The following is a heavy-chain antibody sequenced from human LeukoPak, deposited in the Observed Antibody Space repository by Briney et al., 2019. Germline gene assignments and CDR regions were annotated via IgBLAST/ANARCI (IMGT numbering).Heavy chain of an antibody. J-gene: IGHJ5*02. CDR3: AKGVSITIFGVAHDWFDP. CDR2: ISGSGGST. Sequence: XAXGFTFSSYAMXWVRQAPGKGVEXGSDISGSGGSTYYAASVKGRFTISRDNSKNTLYMQMNRVRDEDTAVYSCAKGVSITIFGVAHDWFDPWGQGTLVTVSS. CDR1: GFTFSSYA. D-gene: IGHD3-3*01. V-gene: IGHV3-23*01.